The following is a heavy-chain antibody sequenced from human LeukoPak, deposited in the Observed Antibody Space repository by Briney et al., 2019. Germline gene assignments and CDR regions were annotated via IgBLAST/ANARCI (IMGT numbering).Heavy chain of an antibody. CDR1: GGSISSYY. Sequence: PSETLSLTCTVSGGSISSYYWSWIRQPPGKGLEWTGYIYYSGSTNYNPSLKSRVTISVDTSKNQFSLKLSSVTAADTAVYYCARGGSWYGYCFDYWGQGTLVTVSS. J-gene: IGHJ4*02. CDR3: ARGGSWYGYCFDY. V-gene: IGHV4-59*01. CDR2: IYYSGST. D-gene: IGHD6-13*01.